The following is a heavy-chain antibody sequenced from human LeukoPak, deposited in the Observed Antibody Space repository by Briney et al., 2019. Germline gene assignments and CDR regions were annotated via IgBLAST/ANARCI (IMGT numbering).Heavy chain of an antibody. Sequence: PGGSLRLSCAASGFTFRNYYMNWIRQAPGKGLEWVSYISGTGMTIFYSASVEGRFTVSRDNAKNSLYLQMNSLRAEDTAIYYCARDLSRGDAFDIWGQGTMVTVSS. CDR2: ISGTGMTI. J-gene: IGHJ3*02. V-gene: IGHV3-11*01. CDR3: ARDLSRGDAFDI. D-gene: IGHD3-10*01. CDR1: GFTFRNYY.